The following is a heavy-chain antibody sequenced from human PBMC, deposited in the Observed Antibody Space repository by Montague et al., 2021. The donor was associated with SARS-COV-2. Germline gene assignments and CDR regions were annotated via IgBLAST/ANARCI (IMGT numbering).Heavy chain of an antibody. D-gene: IGHD2-2*01. V-gene: IGHV4-34*01. CDR1: GGSFSGYY. Sequence: SETLSLTCAVCGGSFSGYYWSWIRQPPGKGLEWIGEISHSGSTNYNPSLKSRVTISIDTSKNQFSLKLSSVTAADTAVYYCARFAYRVLFNESCYGMDVWGQGTTVTVSS. CDR3: ARFAYRVLFNESCYGMDV. J-gene: IGHJ6*02. CDR2: ISHSGST.